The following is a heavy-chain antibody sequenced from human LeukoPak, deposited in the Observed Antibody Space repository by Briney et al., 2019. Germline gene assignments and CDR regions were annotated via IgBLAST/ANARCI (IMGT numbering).Heavy chain of an antibody. CDR1: GYTFTSYD. Sequence: ASVKVSCKASGYTFTSYDINWVRQATGQGLEWMGWMNPNSGNTGYAQKFQGRVTITRNTSISTAYMELSSLRSEDTAVYYCAREVIYCSSTSCSKIFDPWGQGTLVTVSS. J-gene: IGHJ5*02. D-gene: IGHD2-2*01. V-gene: IGHV1-8*03. CDR3: AREVIYCSSTSCSKIFDP. CDR2: MNPNSGNT.